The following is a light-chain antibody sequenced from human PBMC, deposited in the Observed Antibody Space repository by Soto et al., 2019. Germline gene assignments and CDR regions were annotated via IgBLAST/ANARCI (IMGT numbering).Light chain of an antibody. Sequence: DIQMTQSPSTLSASVGDRVTITCRASQSISTWLAWYQQKPGKAPKLLIYGASSLESGVPSRFSGSGSGTEFTLTISSLQADDFATYYCQQYNSYDMWSFDQGTTVDLK. J-gene: IGKJ1*01. CDR1: QSISTW. V-gene: IGKV1-5*01. CDR3: QQYNSYDMWS. CDR2: GAS.